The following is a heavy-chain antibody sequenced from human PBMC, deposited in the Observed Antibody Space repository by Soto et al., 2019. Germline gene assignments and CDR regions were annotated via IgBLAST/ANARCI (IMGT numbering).Heavy chain of an antibody. V-gene: IGHV1-46*01. CDR1: GYTFTSYY. Sequence: ASVKVSCKASGYTFTSYYMHWVRQAPGQGLEWMGIINPSGGSTSYAQKFQGRVTMTRDTSTSTVYMELSSLRSEDTAVYYCARVLEPRDGPGDFDIRGQGTMVTVSS. CDR3: ARVLEPRDGPGDFDI. J-gene: IGHJ3*02. D-gene: IGHD2-21*01. CDR2: INPSGGST.